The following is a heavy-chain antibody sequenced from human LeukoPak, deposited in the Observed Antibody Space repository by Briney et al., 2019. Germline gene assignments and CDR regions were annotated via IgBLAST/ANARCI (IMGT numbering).Heavy chain of an antibody. D-gene: IGHD5-18*01. CDR1: GFTFSDYY. CDR3: ARTRYSYGSAFDY. Sequence: GSLLLSCAASGFTFSDYYMSWIRQAPGKGGEGVSYISSSGSTIYYADSVKGRFTISRDNDKKSRSRKKNSLRAEDTAVYYCARTRYSYGSAFDYWGQGTLVTVSS. V-gene: IGHV3-11*04. CDR2: ISSSGSTI. J-gene: IGHJ4*02.